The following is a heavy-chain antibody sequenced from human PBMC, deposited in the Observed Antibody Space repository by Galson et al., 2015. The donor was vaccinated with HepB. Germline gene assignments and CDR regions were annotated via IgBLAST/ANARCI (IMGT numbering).Heavy chain of an antibody. V-gene: IGHV1-18*04. D-gene: IGHD3-3*01. J-gene: IGHJ6*02. Sequence: SCKASGYTFTSYGISWVRQAPGQGLEWMGWISAYNGNTNYAQKLQGRVTMTTDTSTSTAYMELRSLRSDDTAVYYCARDVLRFLEWLLPPSYYYGMDVWGQGTTVTVSS. CDR1: GYTFTSYG. CDR2: ISAYNGNT. CDR3: ARDVLRFLEWLLPPSYYYGMDV.